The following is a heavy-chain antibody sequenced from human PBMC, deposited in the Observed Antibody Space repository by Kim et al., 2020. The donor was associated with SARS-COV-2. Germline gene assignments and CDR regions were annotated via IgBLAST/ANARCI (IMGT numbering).Heavy chain of an antibody. D-gene: IGHD3-3*01. V-gene: IGHV1-8*01. CDR2: MNPNSGNT. Sequence: ASVKVSCKASGYTFTSYDINWVRQATGQGLEWMGWMNPNSGNTGYAQKFQGRVTMTRNTSIRTAYMELSSLRSEDTAVYYCARGKRITIFGVVISYYMDVGGKGTTVTVSS. J-gene: IGHJ6*03. CDR1: GYTFTSYD. CDR3: ARGKRITIFGVVISYYMDV.